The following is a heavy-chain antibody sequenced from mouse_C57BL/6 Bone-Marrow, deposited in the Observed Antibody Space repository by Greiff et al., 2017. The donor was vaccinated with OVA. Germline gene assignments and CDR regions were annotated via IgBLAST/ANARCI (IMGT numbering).Heavy chain of an antibody. CDR1: GYTFTSYW. CDR2: IDPSDSYT. Sequence: QVQLQPPGAELVKPGASVKLSCKASGYTFTSYWMQWVKQRPGQGLEWIGEIDPSDSYTNYNQKFKGKATLTVDTSSSTAYMQLSSLTSEDSAVYYCARSENYDYLYYAMDYWGQGTSVTVSS. V-gene: IGHV1-50*01. J-gene: IGHJ4*01. CDR3: ARSENYDYLYYAMDY. D-gene: IGHD2-4*01.